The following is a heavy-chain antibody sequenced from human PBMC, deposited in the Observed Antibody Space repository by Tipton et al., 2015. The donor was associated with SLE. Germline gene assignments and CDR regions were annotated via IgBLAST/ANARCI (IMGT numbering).Heavy chain of an antibody. Sequence: TLSLTCTVSGGSISSSSYYWNWIRQPAGKGLEWIGRIYTSGSTTYNPSLKSRVTISIDTSKNQFYLKVSSVTAADMAVYYCASTPPYGGSPGLFDYWGQGTLVTVSS. J-gene: IGHJ4*02. CDR3: ASTPPYGGSPGLFDY. D-gene: IGHD1-26*01. CDR1: GGSISSSSYY. CDR2: IYTSGST. V-gene: IGHV4-61*02.